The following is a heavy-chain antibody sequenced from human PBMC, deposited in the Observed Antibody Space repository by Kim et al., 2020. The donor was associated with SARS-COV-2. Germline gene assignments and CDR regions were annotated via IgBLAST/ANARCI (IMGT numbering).Heavy chain of an antibody. CDR3: ARDMGGSYHYYYVMDV. D-gene: IGHD1-26*01. Sequence: GGSLRLSCAASGFSFSNYGMHWVRQAPGKGLEWVAFIWYDGSNKYYADSVKGRFTISRDNSKNTLYLQMNSLRAEDTAVYYCARDMGGSYHYYYVMDVRGQGSTLTLSS. CDR2: IWYDGSNK. CDR1: GFSFSNYG. V-gene: IGHV3-33*08. J-gene: IGHJ6*02.